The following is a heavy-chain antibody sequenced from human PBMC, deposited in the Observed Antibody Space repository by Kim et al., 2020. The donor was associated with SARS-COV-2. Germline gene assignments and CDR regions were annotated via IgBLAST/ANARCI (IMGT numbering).Heavy chain of an antibody. Sequence: GGSLRLSCAASGFTFSSYHMIWVRQAPGKGLEWISYITSSSSLIYYGDSVKGRFTISRDNSKNSLYLQMNSLRAEDTAVYYCARVLQDITGNDYWGQGTLVTVSS. CDR3: ARVLQDITGNDY. V-gene: IGHV3-48*04. CDR2: ITSSSSLI. CDR1: GFTFSSYH. J-gene: IGHJ4*02. D-gene: IGHD2-15*01.